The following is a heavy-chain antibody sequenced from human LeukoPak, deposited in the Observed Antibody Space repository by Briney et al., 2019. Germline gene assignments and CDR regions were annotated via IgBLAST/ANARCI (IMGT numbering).Heavy chain of an antibody. Sequence: GGSLRLSCAASGFSFSSYTMNWVRQAPGKGLEWVSVVYSGGSTYYADSVKGRFTISRDNSKNTLYLQMNSLRAEDTAVYYCARGSYYDFWSGFRTSNYYYYYYMDVWGKGTTVTVSS. D-gene: IGHD3-3*01. J-gene: IGHJ6*03. V-gene: IGHV3-66*01. CDR3: ARGSYYDFWSGFRTSNYYYYYYMDV. CDR1: GFSFSSYT. CDR2: VYSGGST.